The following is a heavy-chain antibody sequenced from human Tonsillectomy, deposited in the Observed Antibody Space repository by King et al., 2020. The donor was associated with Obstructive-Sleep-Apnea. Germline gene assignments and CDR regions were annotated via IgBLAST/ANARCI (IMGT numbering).Heavy chain of an antibody. V-gene: IGHV3-64*01. Sequence: VQLVESGGGLVQPGGSLRLSCAASGFTFSSYAMHWVRQAPGKGLEYVSAISTNGGSTYYANSVKGRFTISRDNSKNTLYLQMVSLRAEDMAVYYCARDVGGTSGWYVNWYFDLWGRGTLVTVSS. CDR2: ISTNGGST. J-gene: IGHJ2*01. CDR1: GFTFSSYA. D-gene: IGHD6-19*01. CDR3: ARDVGGTSGWYVNWYFDL.